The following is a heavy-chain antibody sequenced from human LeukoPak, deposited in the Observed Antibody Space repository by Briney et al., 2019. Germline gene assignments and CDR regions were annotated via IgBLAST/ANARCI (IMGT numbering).Heavy chain of an antibody. J-gene: IGHJ3*02. CDR3: ARPTDRGYQLLSGDAFDI. Sequence: GASVKVSCKASGGTCSSYAISWVRQAPGQGLEWMGGIIPIFGTANYAQEFQGRVTITADESTSTAYMELSSLRSEDTAVYYCARPTDRGYQLLSGDAFDIWGQGTMVTVSS. D-gene: IGHD2-2*01. CDR1: GGTCSSYA. CDR2: IIPIFGTA. V-gene: IGHV1-69*13.